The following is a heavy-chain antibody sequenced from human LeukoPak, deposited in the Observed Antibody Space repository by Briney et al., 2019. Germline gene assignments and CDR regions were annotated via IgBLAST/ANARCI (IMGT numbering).Heavy chain of an antibody. V-gene: IGHV3-48*01. CDR2: ISSSSSTI. CDR3: AKESQLSYRGTFYIDY. J-gene: IGHJ4*02. D-gene: IGHD1-26*01. CDR1: GFTFSSYS. Sequence: GGSLRLSCAASGFTFSSYSMNWVRQAPGKGLEWVSYISSSSSTIYYADSVKGRFTISRDSSKNTLDLQMNSLRPEDTAVYYCAKESQLSYRGTFYIDYWGQGTLVTVSS.